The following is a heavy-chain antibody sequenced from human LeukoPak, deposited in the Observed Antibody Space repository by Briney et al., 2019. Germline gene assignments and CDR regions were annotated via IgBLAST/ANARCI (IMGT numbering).Heavy chain of an antibody. CDR3: AKGGMGLSVDD. CDR1: GGSSSGFY. D-gene: IGHD5-24*01. V-gene: IGHV4-34*01. J-gene: IGHJ4*02. CDR2: INVGGGT. Sequence: SETLSLTCVVYGGSSSGFYWTWIRQTPGKGLEWIGKINVGGGTNYNPSLKSRVTMSLDTSKNQFSLRLSSVTAADTALYYCAKGGMGLSVDDWGRGTLVTVSS.